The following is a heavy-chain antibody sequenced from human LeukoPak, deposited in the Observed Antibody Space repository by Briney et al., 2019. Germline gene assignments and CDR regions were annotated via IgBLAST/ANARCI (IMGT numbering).Heavy chain of an antibody. Sequence: PSETLSLTCTVSGASVNSGSSYWSWIRQPPGKGLEWIGYIYYSGITNYNPSLKSRVTMSVDTSKNQFSLKLSSVTAADTAIYYCARDSRGHSGHDLDYWGQGTLVTVSS. J-gene: IGHJ4*02. CDR3: ARDSRGHSGHDLDY. D-gene: IGHD5-12*01. CDR1: GASVNSGSSY. CDR2: IYYSGIT. V-gene: IGHV4-61*01.